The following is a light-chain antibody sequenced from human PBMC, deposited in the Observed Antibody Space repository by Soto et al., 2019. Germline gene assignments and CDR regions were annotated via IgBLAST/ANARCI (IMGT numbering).Light chain of an antibody. CDR3: QQYNNWPPIT. CDR2: GAS. J-gene: IGKJ5*01. CDR1: QSVHTF. Sequence: EVVLTQSPDTLSLSPGEGASLSCRASQSVHTFLAWYQQKPGQPPRLLIYGASTRAPGVPARFSGSGSGTDFTLTISSPQSGDFAVYYCQQYNNWPPITFGQGTRLEIK. V-gene: IGKV3D-15*01.